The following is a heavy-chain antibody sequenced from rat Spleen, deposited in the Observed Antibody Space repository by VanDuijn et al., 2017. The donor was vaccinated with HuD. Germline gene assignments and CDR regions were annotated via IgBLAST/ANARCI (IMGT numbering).Heavy chain of an antibody. CDR1: GFTFNNYG. CDR3: ASLTTEGNWFAY. Sequence: EVQLVESGGGLVQPGRSLNLSCAASGFTFNNYGMAWVRQAPKTGLEWVAYISTGGGSTYYRDSVKGRFTISRDNAKSTLYLQMDSLRSEDTATYYCASLTTEGNWFAYWGQGTLVTVSS. V-gene: IGHV5S13*01. D-gene: IGHD1-11*01. J-gene: IGHJ3*01. CDR2: ISTGGGST.